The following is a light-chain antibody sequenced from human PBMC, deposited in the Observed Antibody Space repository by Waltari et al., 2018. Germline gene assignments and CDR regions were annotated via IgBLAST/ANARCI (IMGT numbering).Light chain of an antibody. CDR3: QAWDSSIV. J-gene: IGLJ3*02. Sequence: SYEVTQPPSVSVSPGQTASITCSGDKWGNKYVCWYQQKPGQSPVLVIYEDSKRPSGIPDRFSGSKFGNTATLTISGTQAMDEADYYCQAWDSSIVFGGGTKLTVL. CDR2: EDS. CDR1: KWGNKY. V-gene: IGLV3-1*01.